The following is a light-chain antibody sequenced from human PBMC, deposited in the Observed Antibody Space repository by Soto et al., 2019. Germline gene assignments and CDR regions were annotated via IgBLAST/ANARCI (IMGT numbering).Light chain of an antibody. Sequence: EIVLTQSPATLSLSPGERVTLSCRASQSVSSSNLAWYQQKPGQTPRLLISATSTRATGVPVRISGSGSGTDFTLTISRLEPEDFALYYCQQYGGSPITFGLGTRLEIK. CDR1: QSVSSSN. CDR3: QQYGGSPIT. V-gene: IGKV3-20*01. CDR2: ATS. J-gene: IGKJ5*01.